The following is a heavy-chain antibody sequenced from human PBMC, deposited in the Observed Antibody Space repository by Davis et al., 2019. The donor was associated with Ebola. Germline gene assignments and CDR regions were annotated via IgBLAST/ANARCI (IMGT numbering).Heavy chain of an antibody. CDR1: GGSISSSSYY. V-gene: IGHV4-61*01. CDR2: IYYSGST. CDR3: ARDGDNAFDI. D-gene: IGHD4-17*01. Sequence: PSETLSLTCTVSGGSISSSSYYWSWIRQPPGKGLEWIGYIYYSGSTIYNPSLKSRVTISVDTSKNQFSLKLSSVTAADTAVYYCARDGDNAFDIWGQGTMVTVSS. J-gene: IGHJ3*02.